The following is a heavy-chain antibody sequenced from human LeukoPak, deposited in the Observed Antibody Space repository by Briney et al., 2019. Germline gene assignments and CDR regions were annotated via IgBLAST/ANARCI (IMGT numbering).Heavy chain of an antibody. CDR2: INPSGGST. Sequence: GASVKVSCKASGYTFTSYGISWVRQAPGQGLEWMGIINPSGGSTSYAQKFQGRVTMTRDTSTSTVYMELSSLRSEDTAVYYCARGAQQWLVQVDYWGQGTLVTVSS. CDR3: ARGAQQWLVQVDY. V-gene: IGHV1-46*01. D-gene: IGHD6-19*01. J-gene: IGHJ4*02. CDR1: GYTFTSYG.